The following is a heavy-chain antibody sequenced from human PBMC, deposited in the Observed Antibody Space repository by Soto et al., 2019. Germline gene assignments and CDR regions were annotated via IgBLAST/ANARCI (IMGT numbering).Heavy chain of an antibody. CDR3: ARGGPIVLMVYAITTRTNWFDP. CDR1: GGSFSGYY. D-gene: IGHD2-8*01. Sequence: SETLSLTCAVYGGSFSGYYWSWIRQPPGKGLEWIGEINHSGSTNYNPSLKSRVTISVDTSKNQFTLKLSSVTAADTAVYYCARGGPIVLMVYAITTRTNWFDPWGQGTLVTVSS. CDR2: INHSGST. V-gene: IGHV4-34*01. J-gene: IGHJ5*02.